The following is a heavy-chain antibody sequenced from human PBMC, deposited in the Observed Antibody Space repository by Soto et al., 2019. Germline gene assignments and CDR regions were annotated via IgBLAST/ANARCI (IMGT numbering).Heavy chain of an antibody. CDR1: GYAFTSYA. J-gene: IGHJ4*02. D-gene: IGHD3-22*01. V-gene: IGHV1-3*01. CDR2: INAGNGNT. CDR3: AGVVYYYDSSGYYRLFDY. Sequence: SVKVYCKASGYAFTSYAMPWVRQNPGQRLEWMGWINAGNGNTKYSQKFQGRVTITRDTSASTAYMELSSLRSEDTAVYYCAGVVYYYDSSGYYRLFDYWGQGTLVTVSS.